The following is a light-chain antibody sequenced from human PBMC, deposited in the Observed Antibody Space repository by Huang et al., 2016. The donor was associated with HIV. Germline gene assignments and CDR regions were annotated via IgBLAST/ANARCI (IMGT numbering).Light chain of an antibody. CDR2: WAS. V-gene: IGKV4-1*01. CDR3: QQYYHTPRT. J-gene: IGKJ2*01. CDR1: QNLLSTSNNANY. Sequence: DIVLTQSPDSLAVSLGARATISCKSSQNLLSTSNNANYLAWYRQKPGQPPKLRITWASTRESGVPDQFSDAGSEAEFTLTISSLRAEYVAVYYCQQYYHTPRTFGQGTKLEIK.